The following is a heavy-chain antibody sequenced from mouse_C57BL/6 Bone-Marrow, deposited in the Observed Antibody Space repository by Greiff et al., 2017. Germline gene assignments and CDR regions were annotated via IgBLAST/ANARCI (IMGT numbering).Heavy chain of an antibody. J-gene: IGHJ3*01. CDR3: VTVGSNYVGLPY. CDR2: IYPSDSET. CDR1: GYTFTSYW. V-gene: IGHV1-61*01. D-gene: IGHD1-1*01. Sequence: QVQLQQPGAELVRPGSSVKLSCKASGYTFTSYWMDWVKQRPGQGLEWIGNIYPSDSETHYNQKFKDKATLTVDKSSSTAYMQLRSLTSEDSAVYYCVTVGSNYVGLPYWGQGTLVTVSA.